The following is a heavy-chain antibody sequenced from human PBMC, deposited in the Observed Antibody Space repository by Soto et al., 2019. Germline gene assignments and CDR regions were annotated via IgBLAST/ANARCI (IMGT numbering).Heavy chain of an antibody. J-gene: IGHJ2*01. V-gene: IGHV4-34*01. Sequence: SETLSLTCAVYGGSFSGYYWSWIRQSPGKGLEWIGEINHSGSTNYNPSLKSRVTISIDTSKNQFSLKLSSVTAADTAVYYCAKDTVVGATTWWYFDLWGRGTLVTVSS. CDR3: AKDTVVGATTWWYFDL. D-gene: IGHD1-26*01. CDR2: INHSGST. CDR1: GGSFSGYY.